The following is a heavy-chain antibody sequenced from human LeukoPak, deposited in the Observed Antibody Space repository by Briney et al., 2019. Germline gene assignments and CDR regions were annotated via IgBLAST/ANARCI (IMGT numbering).Heavy chain of an antibody. J-gene: IGHJ5*02. V-gene: IGHV4-61*02. CDR1: GGSISSGSYY. CDR2: ISSSGST. CDR3: ARYGRGGFDP. D-gene: IGHD3-16*01. Sequence: SSETLSLTCTVSGGSISSGSYYWSWIRQPAGKGLEWMGRISSSGSTNYNPSLKTRVTISMDTSKNQFSLKLTSVTAADTALYYCARYGRGGFDPWGQGTLVTVSS.